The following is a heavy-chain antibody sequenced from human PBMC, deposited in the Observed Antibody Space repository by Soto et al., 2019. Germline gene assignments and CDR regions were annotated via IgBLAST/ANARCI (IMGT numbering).Heavy chain of an antibody. CDR2: ISDDGSNT. D-gene: IGHD3-10*01. Sequence: QVQLVESGGGVVQPGRSLRLSCAASGFTFSRHTMHWVRQAPGKGLEWVAAISDDGSNTYYADSVKGRFTISRDNSKNTLYLQMNSLSSEDTAVHXXXXXXXXXXXXGFNTHPYYFDDWGQGTLVTVSS. J-gene: IGHJ4*02. V-gene: IGHV3-30-3*01. CDR1: GFTFSRHT. CDR3: XXXXXXXXXXGFNTHPYYFDD.